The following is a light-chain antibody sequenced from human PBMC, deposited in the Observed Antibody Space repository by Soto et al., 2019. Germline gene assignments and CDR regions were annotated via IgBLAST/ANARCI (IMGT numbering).Light chain of an antibody. J-gene: IGKJ1*01. CDR2: DAS. Sequence: IVLTQSPGALSLSPVERATLSCRASQRISNSYLAWYQQKPGQAPRLLLYDASSRATGIPDRVSGSGSGTDFTLTISSLQSEDFAVYYCQQYNNWPRTFGQGTKVDIK. V-gene: IGKV3-20*01. CDR1: QRISNSY. CDR3: QQYNNWPRT.